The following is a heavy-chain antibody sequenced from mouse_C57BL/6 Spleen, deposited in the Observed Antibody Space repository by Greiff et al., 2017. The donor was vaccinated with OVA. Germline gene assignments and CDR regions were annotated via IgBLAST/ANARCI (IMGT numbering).Heavy chain of an antibody. V-gene: IGHV1-55*01. CDR2: IYPGSGST. CDR3: ARDRDYYGSSTGYFDV. D-gene: IGHD1-1*01. J-gene: IGHJ1*03. CDR1: GSTFTSYW. Sequence: VQLQQPGAELVKPGASVKMSCKASGSTFTSYWITWVKQRPGQGLEWIGDIYPGSGSTNYNEKFKSKATLTVDTSSSTAYMQLSSLTSEDSAVYYCARDRDYYGSSTGYFDVWGTGTTVTVSS.